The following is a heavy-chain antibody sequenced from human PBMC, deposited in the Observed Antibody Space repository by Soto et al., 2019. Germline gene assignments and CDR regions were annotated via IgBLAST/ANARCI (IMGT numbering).Heavy chain of an antibody. CDR1: GYTFTSYY. J-gene: IGHJ5*02. V-gene: IGHV1-46*01. D-gene: IGHD5-18*01. CDR3: APDTAGASAVFTP. Sequence: ASVKVSCKASGYTFTSYYIHWVRQAPGQGLEWLGTINPGSGGTGYAQKFRGRVIMASDTSTSTVYMELSSLRSEDTAVYYCAPDTAGASAVFTPSGQGPLLTDSS. CDR2: INPGSGGT.